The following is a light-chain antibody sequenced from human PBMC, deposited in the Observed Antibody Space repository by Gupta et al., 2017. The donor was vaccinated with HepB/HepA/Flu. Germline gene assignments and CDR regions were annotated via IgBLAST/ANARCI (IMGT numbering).Light chain of an antibody. V-gene: IGLV3-19*01. Sequence: SSELTQDPAASVALGQTVRITCQGDGRRSYYASWYQQKPGQAPVLVFYDKNTRPSGTPDRFSASRSGTTASITITAAQEEEAADYYCLPQDSSDNWVFGGGTKLTVL. CDR2: DKN. CDR1: GRRSYY. CDR3: LPQDSSDNWV. J-gene: IGLJ3*02.